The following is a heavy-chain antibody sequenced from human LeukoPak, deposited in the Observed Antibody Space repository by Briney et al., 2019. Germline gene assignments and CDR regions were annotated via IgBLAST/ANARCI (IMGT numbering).Heavy chain of an antibody. V-gene: IGHV3-33*06. J-gene: IGHJ4*02. CDR3: AKGIQLWLPYYFDY. D-gene: IGHD5-18*01. CDR2: IWYDGSNK. CDR1: GFTFSSYG. Sequence: GGSLRLSCAASGFTFSSYGMHWVRQAPGKGLEWVAVIWYDGSNKYYADSVKGRFTISRDNSKNTLYLQMNSLRAEDTAVYYCAKGIQLWLPYYFDYWGQGTLVTVSS.